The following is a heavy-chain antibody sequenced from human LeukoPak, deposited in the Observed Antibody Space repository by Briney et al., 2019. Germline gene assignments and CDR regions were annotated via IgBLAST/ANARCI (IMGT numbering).Heavy chain of an antibody. CDR1: GDSVSSNSAA. CDR2: TKYRSKWIY. CDR3: ASTTTRDGYNFNFDY. J-gene: IGHJ4*02. Sequence: SQTLSLTCVISGDSVSSNSAAWNWIRQSPWRGLEWLGTTKYRSKWIYHYAGSVKSRITINPDTSKNQFSLQLNSVTPEDTAVYYCASTTTRDGYNFNFDYWGQGTLVTVSS. D-gene: IGHD5-24*01. V-gene: IGHV6-1*01.